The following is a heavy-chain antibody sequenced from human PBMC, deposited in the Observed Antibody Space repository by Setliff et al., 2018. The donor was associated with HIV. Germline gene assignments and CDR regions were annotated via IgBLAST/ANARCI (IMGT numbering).Heavy chain of an antibody. CDR3: ATSPRGTYYDILSGRPRGWFDP. CDR2: IIPICGTP. CDR1: GGTFSSYA. D-gene: IGHD3-9*01. J-gene: IGHJ5*02. V-gene: IGHV1-69*13. Sequence: SVKVSCKASGGTFSSYAITWVRQAPGQGPEWMGGIIPICGTPNYAQRFQGRVTITADESTSTAYMDLSSLTSDDTAVYYCATSPRGTYYDILSGRPRGWFDPWGQGTLVTVSS.